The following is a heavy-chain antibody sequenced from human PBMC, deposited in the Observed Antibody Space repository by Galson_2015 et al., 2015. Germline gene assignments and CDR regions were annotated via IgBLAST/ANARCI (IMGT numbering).Heavy chain of an antibody. Sequence: SLRLSCAASGFTFSSYAMSWVRQAPGKGLEWVAVISYDGSNKYYADSVKGRFTISRDNSKNTLYLQMNSLRAEDTAVYYCARARSPSRITMIVVDAREMDAWGQGTLVTVSS. D-gene: IGHD3-22*01. CDR3: ARARSPSRITMIVVDAREMDA. V-gene: IGHV3-30-3*01. CDR1: GFTFSSYA. CDR2: ISYDGSNK. J-gene: IGHJ5*02.